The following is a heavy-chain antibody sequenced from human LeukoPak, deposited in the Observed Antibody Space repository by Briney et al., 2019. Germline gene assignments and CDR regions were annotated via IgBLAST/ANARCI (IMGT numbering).Heavy chain of an antibody. Sequence: SETLSVTCTVSGGSISSYYWSWIRQPPGKGLEWIGYIYYSGSTNYNPSLKSRVTISVDTSKNQFSLKLSSVTAADTAVYYCARGVRIRRDAFDIWGQGTMVTVSS. J-gene: IGHJ3*02. CDR1: GGSISSYY. CDR2: IYYSGST. V-gene: IGHV4-59*01. CDR3: ARGVRIRRDAFDI. D-gene: IGHD3-3*02.